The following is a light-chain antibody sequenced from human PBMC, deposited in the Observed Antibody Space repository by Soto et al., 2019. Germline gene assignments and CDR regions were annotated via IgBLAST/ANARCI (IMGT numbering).Light chain of an antibody. CDR1: QGINDD. V-gene: IGKV1-6*01. CDR2: DAS. Sequence: AIQLTQSPASLSADVGDRVTITCRASQGINDDVAWFQQRPGRAPRLLIYDASNVQSGVPSRFSGRGSGAYFSLTRRSLQPEDSGHSYCWQDFKSPREFGPGT. J-gene: IGKJ3*01. CDR3: WQDFKSPRE.